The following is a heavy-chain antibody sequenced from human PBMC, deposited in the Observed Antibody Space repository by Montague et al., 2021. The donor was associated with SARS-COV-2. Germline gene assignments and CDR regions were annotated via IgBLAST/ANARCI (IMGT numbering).Heavy chain of an antibody. CDR2: TSSIGST. D-gene: IGHD2/OR15-2a*01. J-gene: IGHJ4*02. Sequence: SETLSLTSTVSGGSISSSNYYWTWIRQPPGKGLEWIGRTSSIGSTNYHPSLKSRVTISVDTSKNQFSLKLSSVTAADTAVYYCARQIGGAGVFDYWGQGILVTVSS. V-gene: IGHV4-39*01. CDR3: ARQIGGAGVFDY. CDR1: GGSISSSNYY.